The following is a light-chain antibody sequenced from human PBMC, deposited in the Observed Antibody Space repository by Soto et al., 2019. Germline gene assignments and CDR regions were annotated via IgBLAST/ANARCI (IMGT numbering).Light chain of an antibody. V-gene: IGLV2-8*01. J-gene: IGLJ2*01. CDR3: SSYAGTNTV. CDR2: EVS. CDR1: SSDVGGYNY. Sequence: QSALTQPPSASGSPGQSVTISCTGTSSDVGGYNYVSWYQQHPGKAPKLMIYEVSKRPSGVPDRFSGSKSGNTASLTVSGLQAEDEADYYCSSYAGTNTVFGGATKLTVL.